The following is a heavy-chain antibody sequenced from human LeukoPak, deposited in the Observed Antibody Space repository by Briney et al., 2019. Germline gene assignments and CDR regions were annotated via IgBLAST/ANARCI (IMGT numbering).Heavy chain of an antibody. J-gene: IGHJ4*02. D-gene: IGHD2-15*01. CDR3: ARVCSGGSCYGAFDY. V-gene: IGHV3-53*01. CDR1: GFTVSSNY. CDR2: IYSGGST. Sequence: PGGSLRLSCAASGFTVSSNYMSWVRQAPGKGLEWVSVIYSGGSTYYADSVKGRFTISRDNSKNTLYLQMNSLRAEDTAVYYCARVCSGGSCYGAFDYWGQGTLVTVSS.